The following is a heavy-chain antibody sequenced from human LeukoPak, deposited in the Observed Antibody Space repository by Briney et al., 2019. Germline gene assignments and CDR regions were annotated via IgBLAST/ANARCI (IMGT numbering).Heavy chain of an antibody. Sequence: GSLRLSCAASGFTFSSYAMSWVRQAPGKGLEWVSAISGSGGSTYYADSVKGRFTTSRDNSKNTLYLQMNSLRAEDTAVYYCAKNSDYYDSSGYNDYWGQGTLVTVSS. D-gene: IGHD3-22*01. CDR2: ISGSGGST. CDR1: GFTFSSYA. CDR3: AKNSDYYDSSGYNDY. J-gene: IGHJ4*02. V-gene: IGHV3-23*01.